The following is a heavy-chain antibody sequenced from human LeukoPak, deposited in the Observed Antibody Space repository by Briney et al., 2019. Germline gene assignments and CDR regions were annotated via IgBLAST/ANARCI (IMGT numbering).Heavy chain of an antibody. J-gene: IGHJ6*04. CDR1: VGTFSIYA. CDR2: IIPIFGTA. CDR3: ARLLRYGGNPRDNGMNV. V-gene: IGHV1-69*13. D-gene: IGHD4-23*01. Sequence: SVKVSCKASVGTFSIYAISWVRQAPGQGLEWMGGIIPIFGTANYAQKFQGRVTITADESTSTAYMELSSLRSEDTAVYYCARLLRYGGNPRDNGMNVWGKGTTVTVSS.